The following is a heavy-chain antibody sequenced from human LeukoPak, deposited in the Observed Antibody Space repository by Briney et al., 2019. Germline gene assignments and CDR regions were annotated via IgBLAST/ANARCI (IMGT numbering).Heavy chain of an antibody. V-gene: IGHV3-23*01. Sequence: HPGGSLRLSCAASGFTFSNYAMSWVRQAPGKGLEWGSGITGSGGRTFYADSVKGRFTISRDNSKNTLYLQMNSLRAEDTAVYYCAKLDCSGSSCYQFDCWGQGTLVTVSS. CDR1: GFTFSNYA. CDR3: AKLDCSGSSCYQFDC. D-gene: IGHD2-15*01. CDR2: ITGSGGRT. J-gene: IGHJ4*02.